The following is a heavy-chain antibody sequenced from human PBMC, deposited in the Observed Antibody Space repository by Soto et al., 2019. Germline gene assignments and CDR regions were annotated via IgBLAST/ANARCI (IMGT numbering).Heavy chain of an antibody. J-gene: IGHJ3*02. CDR1: GFTFSNAW. Sequence: PGGSLRLSCAASGFTFSNAWMSWVRQAPGKGLEWVGRIKSKTDGGTTDYAAPVKGRFTISRDDSKNTLYLQMNSLKTEDTAVYYCTTHGYNPLKDDAFDIWGQGTMVTVSS. CDR3: TTHGYNPLKDDAFDI. D-gene: IGHD5-12*01. CDR2: IKSKTDGGTT. V-gene: IGHV3-15*01.